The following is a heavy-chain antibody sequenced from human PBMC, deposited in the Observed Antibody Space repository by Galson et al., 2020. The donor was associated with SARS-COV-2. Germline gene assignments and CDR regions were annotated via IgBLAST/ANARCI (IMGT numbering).Heavy chain of an antibody. V-gene: IGHV4-39*07. CDR1: GGSISSSSYY. CDR3: ARIMIFYSGSGTYYYFDY. D-gene: IGHD3-10*01. J-gene: IGHJ4*02. Sequence: SETLSLTCTVSGGSISSSSYYWGWIRQPPGQGLEWIGSFYYNGITYYSPSLKSRVTISGDTSKNQFSLKLSSVTAADTAEYFCARIMIFYSGSGTYYYFDYWGQGALVTVSS. CDR2: FYYNGIT.